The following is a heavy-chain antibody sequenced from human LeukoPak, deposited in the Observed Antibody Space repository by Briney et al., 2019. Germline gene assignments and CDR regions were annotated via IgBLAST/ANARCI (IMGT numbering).Heavy chain of an antibody. CDR1: GFTFSSYA. J-gene: IGHJ4*02. Sequence: PGGSLRLSCAASGFTFSSYAMSWVRQAPGKGLEWVAVISYDGSSIYYADSVKGRFAISRDNSKNTLYLQMNSLRAEDTAVYYCAKDRSSHYTCDYWGQGTLVTVSS. CDR2: ISYDGSSI. D-gene: IGHD2-2*02. CDR3: AKDRSSHYTCDY. V-gene: IGHV3-30*18.